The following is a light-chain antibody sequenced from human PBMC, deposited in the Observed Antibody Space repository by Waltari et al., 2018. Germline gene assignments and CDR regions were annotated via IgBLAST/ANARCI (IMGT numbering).Light chain of an antibody. CDR3: SSYTSSSTRV. J-gene: IGLJ3*02. CDR2: EVS. Sequence: QSALTQPASVSGSPGQSITIHCTGTSRDVGGYNYVSWYQQHPGKAPKLMIYEVSNRPSGVSNRFSGSKSGNTASLTISGLQAEDEADYYCSSYTSSSTRVFGGGTKLTVL. CDR1: SRDVGGYNY. V-gene: IGLV2-14*01.